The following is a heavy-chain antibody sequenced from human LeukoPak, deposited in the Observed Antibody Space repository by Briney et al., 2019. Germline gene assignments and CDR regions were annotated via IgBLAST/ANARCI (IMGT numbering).Heavy chain of an antibody. CDR3: AIAVAGFDAFDI. V-gene: IGHV1-69*06. J-gene: IGHJ3*02. D-gene: IGHD6-19*01. CDR1: GGTFSSYA. Sequence: ASVKVSCKASGGTFSSYAISWVRQAPGQGLEWMGGIIPIFGTANYAQKFRGRVTITADKSTSTAHMELSSLRSEDTAVYYCAIAVAGFDAFDIWGQGTMVTVSS. CDR2: IIPIFGTA.